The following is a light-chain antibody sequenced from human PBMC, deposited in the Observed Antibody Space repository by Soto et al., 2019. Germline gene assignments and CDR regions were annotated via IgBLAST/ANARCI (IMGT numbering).Light chain of an antibody. J-gene: IGLJ2*01. V-gene: IGLV2-8*01. CDR1: SSDVGGYNY. Sequence: QSALTQPPSASGSPGQSVTISCTGMSSDVGGYNYVSWYQQHPGKAPQLMIYEVTKRPSGVPDRFPGSKSGNTASLTVSGLQAEDEADYYCSSYAGSNPVLFGGGTTLTVL. CDR3: SSYAGSNPVL. CDR2: EVT.